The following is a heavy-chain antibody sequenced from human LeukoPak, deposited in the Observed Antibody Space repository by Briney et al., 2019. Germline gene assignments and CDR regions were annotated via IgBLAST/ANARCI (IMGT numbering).Heavy chain of an antibody. CDR2: IKRRTDGGTT. D-gene: IGHD6-19*01. CDR3: AKGSYSSGWYESDY. Sequence: GGSLRLSCAASGFTFSNVWMHWVRQAPGKGPEWVGRIKRRTDGGTTDYAAPVKGRFTLSRDDSQNTLFLQMNSLRAEDTAVYYCAKGSYSSGWYESDYWGQGTLVTVSS. V-gene: IGHV3-15*01. CDR1: GFTFSNVW. J-gene: IGHJ4*02.